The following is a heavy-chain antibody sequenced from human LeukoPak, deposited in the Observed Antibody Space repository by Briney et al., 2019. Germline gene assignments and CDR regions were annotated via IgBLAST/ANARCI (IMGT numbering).Heavy chain of an antibody. CDR1: GFTFSNYG. V-gene: IGHV3-23*01. J-gene: IGHJ4*02. D-gene: IGHD1-1*01. CDR2: ISGSGDNSGSGDNT. Sequence: GGSLRLSCAASGFTFSNYGMSWVRQAPGKGLECVSRISGSGDNSGSGDNTYYADSVKGRFSISRDNSKNTLYLQMNSLRAEDTAVYYCAKVRQDADHYFDYWGQGTLVTVSS. CDR3: AKVRQDADHYFDY.